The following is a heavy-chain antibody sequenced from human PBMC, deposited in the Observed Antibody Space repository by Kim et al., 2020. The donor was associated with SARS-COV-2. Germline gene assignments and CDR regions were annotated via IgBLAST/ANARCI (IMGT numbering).Heavy chain of an antibody. J-gene: IGHJ5*02. D-gene: IGHD3-10*01. CDR2: IYHSGST. V-gene: IGHV4-4*02. CDR3: ARAPEGPLWFGELVARGPFDP. Sequence: SETLSLTCAVSGGSISSSNWWSWVRQPPGKGLEWIGEIYHSGSTNYNPSLKSRVTISVDKSKNQFSLKLSSVTAADTAVYYCARAPEGPLWFGELVARGPFDPWGQGTLVTVSS. CDR1: GGSISSSNW.